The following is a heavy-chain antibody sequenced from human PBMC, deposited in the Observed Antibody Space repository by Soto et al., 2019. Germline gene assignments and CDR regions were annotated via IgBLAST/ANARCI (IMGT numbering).Heavy chain of an antibody. CDR3: AREGPAPYYYYGMDV. J-gene: IGHJ6*02. D-gene: IGHD6-25*01. V-gene: IGHV1-18*01. CDR2: ISAYNGNT. CDR1: GYSFTTYG. Sequence: QVQLVQSGGEVKKPGASVKVSCKTSGYSFTTYGISCVRQAPGQGLEWMGWISAYNGNTNYAQKLQDRVTMTTDTSTSTAYLELRGLRSDDTAVYYCAREGPAPYYYYGMDVWGQGSTVTVSS.